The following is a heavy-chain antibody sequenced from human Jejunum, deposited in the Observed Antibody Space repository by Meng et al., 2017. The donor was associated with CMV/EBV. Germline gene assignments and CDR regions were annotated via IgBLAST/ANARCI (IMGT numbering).Heavy chain of an antibody. CDR1: GFTFSTAW. CDR3: ANLGPTPYFDS. J-gene: IGHJ4*02. Sequence: VVAGGGLVKPGGSLRISCAASGFTFSTAWLSWVRQAPGKGLEWVGRIRSKTDGGTVDYAAPVKGRFTISRDDSKTTLYLEMISLNTEDTGVYYCANLGPTPYFDSWGQGTLVTVSS. D-gene: IGHD3-16*01. V-gene: IGHV3-15*01. CDR2: IRSKTDGGTV.